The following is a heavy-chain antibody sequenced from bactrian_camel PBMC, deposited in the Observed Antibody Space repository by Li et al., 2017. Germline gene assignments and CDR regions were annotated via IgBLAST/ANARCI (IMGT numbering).Heavy chain of an antibody. D-gene: IGHD3*01. CDR2: IRNGGGP. CDR1: GIYSRNC. Sequence: HVQLVESGGGSVQAGGSLRLSCEASGIYSRNCMAWFRQAPGKERERVASIRNGGGPSYADSVKGRFTVSQDPVRNTLYLQMNSLKPKDTAMYYCATGARFLSPLHAAFYNYWGRGTQVTVS. J-gene: IGHJ4*01. CDR3: ATGARFLSPLHAAFYNY. V-gene: IGHV3S53*01.